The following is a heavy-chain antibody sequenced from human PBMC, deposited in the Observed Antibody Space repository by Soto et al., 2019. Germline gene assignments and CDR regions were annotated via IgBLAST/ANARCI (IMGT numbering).Heavy chain of an antibody. D-gene: IGHD3-22*01. Sequence: QLQLQESGSGLVKPSQTLSLTCAVSGGSISSGGYSWSWIRQPPGKGLEWIGYIYHSGSTYYNPSLKSXXTXSGXRSKNQFSLKLSSVTAADTAVYYCARANSMRAFDIWGQGTMVTVSS. V-gene: IGHV4-30-2*01. CDR1: GGSISSGGYS. J-gene: IGHJ3*02. CDR2: IYHSGST. CDR3: ARANSMRAFDI.